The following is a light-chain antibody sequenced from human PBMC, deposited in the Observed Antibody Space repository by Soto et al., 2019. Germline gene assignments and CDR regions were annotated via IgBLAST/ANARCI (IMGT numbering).Light chain of an antibody. CDR2: GAS. CDR1: QSVSSN. V-gene: IGKV3-15*01. CDR3: QQYNNGWT. J-gene: IGKJ1*01. Sequence: EIVMTQSPATLSVSLGERATLSCRASQSVSSNLAWYQQKPGQAPRLLIYGASTRATGIPARFSGSGSGTEFTLTISSLQSEDFAVYYCQQYNNGWTFGQGTKVEIK.